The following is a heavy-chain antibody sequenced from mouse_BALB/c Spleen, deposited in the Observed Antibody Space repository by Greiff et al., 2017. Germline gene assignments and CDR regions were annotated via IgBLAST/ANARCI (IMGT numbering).Heavy chain of an antibody. J-gene: IGHJ4*01. D-gene: IGHD2-2*01. CDR2: INPSNGGT. V-gene: IGHV1S81*02. Sequence: QVQLQQPGAELVKPGASVKLSCKASGYTFTSYYMYWVKQRPGQGLEWIGGINPSNGGTNFNEKFKSKATLTVDKSSSTPYMQLSSLTSEDSAVYYFTRVGLSLYYAMDYWGQGTSVTVSS. CDR1: GYTFTSYY. CDR3: TRVGLSLYYAMDY.